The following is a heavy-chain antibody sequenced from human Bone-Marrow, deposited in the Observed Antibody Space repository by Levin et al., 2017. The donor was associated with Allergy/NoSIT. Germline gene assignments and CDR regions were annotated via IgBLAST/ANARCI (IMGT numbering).Heavy chain of an antibody. D-gene: IGHD2-15*01. J-gene: IGHJ5*02. CDR1: GGSMSHSY. Sequence: SQTLSLTCTVSGGSMSHSYWSWIRQPPGKGLQWIGFLSYTGITNYNPSLKSRVTIAVDTSNNQFSLKLNSVTAADTAVYYCARHKGYCSSGDCYSGNWFDPWGQGTLVTVSS. CDR2: LSYTGIT. CDR3: ARHKGYCSSGDCYSGNWFDP. V-gene: IGHV4-59*08.